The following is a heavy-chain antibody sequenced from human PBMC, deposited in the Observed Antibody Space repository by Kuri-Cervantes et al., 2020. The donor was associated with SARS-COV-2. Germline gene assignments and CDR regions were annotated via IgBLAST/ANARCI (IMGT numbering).Heavy chain of an antibody. CDR3: EVGGEYQMLGPYLNY. CDR2: LSPVLRTT. CDR1: GDTFSAYA. V-gene: IGHV1-69*04. Sequence: SVKVSCKASGDTFSAYAISWVRQAPGQGLEWMGRLSPVLRTTHYAQKFQGRLTITADNSTTTAYMDLGSLKSDDTAVYYCEVGGEYQMLGPYLNYWGQGTLVTVSS. J-gene: IGHJ4*02. D-gene: IGHD3-16*01.